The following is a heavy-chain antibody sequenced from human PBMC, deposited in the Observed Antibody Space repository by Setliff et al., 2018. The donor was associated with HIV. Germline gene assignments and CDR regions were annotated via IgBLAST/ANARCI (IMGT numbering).Heavy chain of an antibody. V-gene: IGHV3-7*01. Sequence: PGGSLRLSCAASGFTFSYYWMTWVRQAPGKGLEWVASIKQDGSEKYYVDSVKGRFSISRDNAKNALYVQMNSLRAEDTAVYYCARDQLAMVRRNGMDVWGQGTTVTVSS. CDR2: IKQDGSEK. D-gene: IGHD3-10*01. CDR3: ARDQLAMVRRNGMDV. CDR1: GFTFSYYW. J-gene: IGHJ6*02.